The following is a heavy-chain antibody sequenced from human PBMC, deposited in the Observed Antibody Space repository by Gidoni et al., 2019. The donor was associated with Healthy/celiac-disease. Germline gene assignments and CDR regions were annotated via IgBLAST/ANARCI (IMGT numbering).Heavy chain of an antibody. CDR3: AAPLINCGGDCDGAFDI. Sequence: QMQLVQSGPEVKKPGTSVKVSCKASGFTFTSSAVQWVRQARGQRLEWIGWIVVGSGNTNYAQKFQERVTITRDMSTSTAYMELSSLRSEDTAVYYCAAPLINCGGDCDGAFDIWGQGTMVTVSS. CDR2: IVVGSGNT. CDR1: GFTFTSSA. J-gene: IGHJ3*02. V-gene: IGHV1-58*01. D-gene: IGHD2-21*01.